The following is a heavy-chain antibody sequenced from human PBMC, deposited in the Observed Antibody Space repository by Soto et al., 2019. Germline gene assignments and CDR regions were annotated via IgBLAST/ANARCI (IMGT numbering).Heavy chain of an antibody. J-gene: IGHJ6*02. CDR3: SRGDATKIVVTTYYAMDV. Sequence: QVQLVQSGAEVKKPGSSVRVSCKASGGTLSNYGISWVRQAPGQGLEWMGGIIPVFGTANYAQKFQGRVTIPADESKSTGYMDVTSLRSEDTAVYYCSRGDATKIVVTTYYAMDVWGQGTTVSVSS. CDR1: GGTLSNYG. V-gene: IGHV1-69*12. D-gene: IGHD4-17*01. CDR2: IIPVFGTA.